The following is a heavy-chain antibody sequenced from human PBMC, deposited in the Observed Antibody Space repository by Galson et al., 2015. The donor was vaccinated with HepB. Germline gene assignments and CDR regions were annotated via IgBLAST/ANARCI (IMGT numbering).Heavy chain of an antibody. V-gene: IGHV1-18*01. D-gene: IGHD4-23*01. CDR3: ARDGGYGGNSKDY. Sequence: SVKVSCKASGYTFTSYGISWARQAPGQGLEWKGWISAYNVNTNYAQKLQGRVTMTTDTTTSTAYMELRSLRSDDTAVYYCARDGGYGGNSKDYWGQGTLVTVSS. CDR2: ISAYNVNT. CDR1: GYTFTSYG. J-gene: IGHJ4*02.